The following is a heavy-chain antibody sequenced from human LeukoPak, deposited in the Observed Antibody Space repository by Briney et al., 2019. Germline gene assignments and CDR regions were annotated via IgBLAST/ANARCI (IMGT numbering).Heavy chain of an antibody. CDR3: AKDRRGDYYDSSGYYYRSSGY. CDR2: ISGSGGST. Sequence: PGGSLRLSCAASGFTFSSYGMSWVRQAPGKGLEWVSAISGSGGSTYYADSVKGRFTISRDNSKNTLYLQMNSLRAEDTAVYYCAKDRRGDYYDSSGYYYRSSGYWGQGTLVTVSS. V-gene: IGHV3-23*01. D-gene: IGHD3-22*01. CDR1: GFTFSSYG. J-gene: IGHJ4*02.